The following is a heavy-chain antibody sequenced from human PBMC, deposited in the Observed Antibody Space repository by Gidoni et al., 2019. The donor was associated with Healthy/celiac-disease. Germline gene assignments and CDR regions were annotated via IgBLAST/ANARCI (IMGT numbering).Heavy chain of an antibody. Sequence: EVQLVESGGGLVQPGRSLRLSCAASGFTFDDYAMHWVRQAPGKGLEWVSGISWNSGSIGYADSVKGRFTISRDNAKNSLYLQMNSLRAEDTALYYCAKSSGGYWYYFDYWGQGTLVTVSS. CDR1: GFTFDDYA. V-gene: IGHV3-9*01. CDR3: AKSSGGYWYYFDY. D-gene: IGHD5-12*01. J-gene: IGHJ4*02. CDR2: ISWNSGSI.